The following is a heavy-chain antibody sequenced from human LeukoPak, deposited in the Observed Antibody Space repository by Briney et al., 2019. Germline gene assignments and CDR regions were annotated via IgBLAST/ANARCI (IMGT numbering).Heavy chain of an antibody. D-gene: IGHD2-15*01. J-gene: IGHJ5*02. CDR3: AREAVPYCSGGSCYPNWFDP. CDR2: ISSNSRYI. Sequence: GGSLRLSCAASGFTFSSYSMNWVRQAPGRGLEWVSSISSNSRYIYYADSVKGRFTISRDNAKNSLYLQMNRLRAEDTAVYYWAREAVPYCSGGSCYPNWFDPWGQGTLVTVSS. CDR1: GFTFSSYS. V-gene: IGHV3-21*01.